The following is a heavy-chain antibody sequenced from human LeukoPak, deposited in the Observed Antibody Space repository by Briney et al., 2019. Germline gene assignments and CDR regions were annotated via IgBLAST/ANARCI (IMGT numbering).Heavy chain of an antibody. V-gene: IGHV4-31*03. CDR2: IYYSGST. Sequence: SETLSLTCTVSGGSISSGGYYWSWIRQHPGKGREWIGYIYYSGSTYYNPSLKSRVTISVDTSKNQFSLKLSSVTAADTAVYYCARRYDSSGSDAFDIWGQGTMVTVSS. CDR1: GGSISSGGYY. CDR3: ARRYDSSGSDAFDI. J-gene: IGHJ3*02. D-gene: IGHD3-22*01.